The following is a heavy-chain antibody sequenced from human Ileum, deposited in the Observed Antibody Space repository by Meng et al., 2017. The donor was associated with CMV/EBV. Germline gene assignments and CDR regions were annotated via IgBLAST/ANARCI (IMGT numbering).Heavy chain of an antibody. D-gene: IGHD3/OR15-3a*01. CDR3: ARGSWTYYGMDV. Sequence: SQTRSLTGAISGDSVSRNTAAWNWIRQSPSRGLEWLGRAYYRSKWYIDYAPSVKGRIIINSDTSKNQFSLQLNSVSPEDAAVYYCARGSWTYYGMDVWDQGTTVTVSS. V-gene: IGHV6-1*01. CDR2: AYYRSKWYI. J-gene: IGHJ6*02. CDR1: GDSVSRNTAA.